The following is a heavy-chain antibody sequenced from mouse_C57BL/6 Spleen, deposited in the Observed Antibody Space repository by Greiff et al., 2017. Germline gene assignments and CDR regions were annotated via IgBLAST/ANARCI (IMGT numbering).Heavy chain of an antibody. CDR1: GYSFTGYY. Sequence: EVQLQQSGPELVKPGASVKISCKASGYSFTGYYMNWVKQSPEKSLEWIGEINPSTGGTTYNQKFKAKATLTVDKSSSTAYMQLKSLTSEDSAVCYCARGDGYSHWYFEVWGTVTTVTVSS. D-gene: IGHD2-3*01. J-gene: IGHJ1*03. CDR2: INPSTGGT. CDR3: ARGDGYSHWYFEV. V-gene: IGHV1-42*01.